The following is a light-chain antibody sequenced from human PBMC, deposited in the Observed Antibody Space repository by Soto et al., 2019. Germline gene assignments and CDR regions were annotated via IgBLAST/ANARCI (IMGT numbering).Light chain of an antibody. Sequence: QSVLTQPASVSGSPGQSITTSCTGTSSDVGGYNYVSWYQLHPGKAPKLMISEVTNRPSGVSSRFSGSKSGNTASLTISGLQADDEADYYCSSYTSNSNPYVFGTGTKLTVL. CDR1: SSDVGGYNY. CDR2: EVT. V-gene: IGLV2-14*01. J-gene: IGLJ1*01. CDR3: SSYTSNSNPYV.